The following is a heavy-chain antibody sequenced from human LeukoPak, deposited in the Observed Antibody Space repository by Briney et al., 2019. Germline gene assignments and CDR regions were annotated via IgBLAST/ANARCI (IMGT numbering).Heavy chain of an antibody. D-gene: IGHD3-10*01. CDR2: ISSSSSYI. CDR3: ASARRVVRGVNYYFDY. CDR1: GFTFSSYS. Sequence: GGSLRLSCAASGFTFSSYSMNWVRHAPGKGLEWVSSISSSSSYIYYADSVKGRFTISRDNAKNSLYLQMNSLRAEDTAVYYCASARRVVRGVNYYFDYWGQGTLVTVSS. V-gene: IGHV3-21*04. J-gene: IGHJ4*02.